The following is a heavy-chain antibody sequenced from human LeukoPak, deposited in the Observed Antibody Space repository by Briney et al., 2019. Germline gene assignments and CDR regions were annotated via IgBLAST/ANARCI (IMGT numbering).Heavy chain of an antibody. Sequence: GGSLRLSCAASGFTFSSYSMNWVRQAPGKGLEWVSSISSGSSYIYYADSVKGRFTISRDNAKNSLYLQMNSLRAEDTAVYYCARERRITMIVVADDAFDIWGQGTMVTVSS. CDR2: ISSGSSYI. J-gene: IGHJ3*02. V-gene: IGHV3-21*01. CDR3: ARERRITMIVVADDAFDI. D-gene: IGHD3-22*01. CDR1: GFTFSSYS.